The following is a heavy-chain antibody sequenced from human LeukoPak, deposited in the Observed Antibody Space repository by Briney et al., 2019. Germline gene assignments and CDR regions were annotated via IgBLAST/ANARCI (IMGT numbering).Heavy chain of an antibody. V-gene: IGHV3-23*01. D-gene: IGHD3-10*01. CDR3: AKDRPFTMVRGVAYYYYGMDV. Sequence: SVKGRFTISRDNSKNTLYLQMNSLRAEDTAVYYCAKDRPFTMVRGVAYYYYGMDVWGQGTTVTVSS. J-gene: IGHJ6*02.